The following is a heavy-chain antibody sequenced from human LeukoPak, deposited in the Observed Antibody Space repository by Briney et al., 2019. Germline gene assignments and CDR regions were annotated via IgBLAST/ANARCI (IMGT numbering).Heavy chain of an antibody. Sequence: SETLSLTCTVYGESLSGYYWNWIRQPPEKGLEWIGEINHSGTTNYNPSRKSRVTISVDTSKNQFSLKLSSVTAADTAVYYCARDPGGIAAAGTVDYWGQGTLVTVSS. D-gene: IGHD6-13*01. CDR1: GESLSGYY. CDR3: ARDPGGIAAAGTVDY. V-gene: IGHV4-34*01. J-gene: IGHJ4*02. CDR2: INHSGTT.